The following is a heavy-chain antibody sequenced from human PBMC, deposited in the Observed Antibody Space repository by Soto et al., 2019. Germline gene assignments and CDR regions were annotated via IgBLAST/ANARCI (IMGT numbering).Heavy chain of an antibody. J-gene: IGHJ2*01. V-gene: IGHV4-30-4*01. D-gene: IGHD2-21*02. CDR1: GGSVGTGDYA. Sequence: QVQLQESGPGLVKPSQTLSLTCTVSGGSVGTGDYAWTWIRQAPGKDLEWLAYDYYTGNNYQNPSLQGRAPISVDTSKNQFSLELRSVTAADTAVYYCAGERSRLWRGPFVLWGRGTLVTVSS. CDR2: DYYTGNN. CDR3: AGERSRLWRGPFVL.